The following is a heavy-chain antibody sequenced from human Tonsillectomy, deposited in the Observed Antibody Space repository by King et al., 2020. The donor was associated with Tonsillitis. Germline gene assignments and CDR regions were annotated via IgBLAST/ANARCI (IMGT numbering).Heavy chain of an antibody. CDR3: ARDVPPWWFGVGPL. CDR1: GFTVSSNY. CDR2: TYASGNT. D-gene: IGHD3-10*01. V-gene: IGHV3-53*04. Sequence: VQLVESGGGLVQPGGSLSLSCAASGFTVSSNYLSWVRQAPGKGLEWLSVTYASGNTHYADSVKGRFTVSRDNSKNTLYLQINSLRPEDTAVYYCARDVPPWWFGVGPLWGQGPTVTVSS. J-gene: IGHJ6*02.